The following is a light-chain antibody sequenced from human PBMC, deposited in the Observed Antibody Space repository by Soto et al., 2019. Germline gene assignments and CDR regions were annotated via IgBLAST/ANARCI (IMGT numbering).Light chain of an antibody. CDR2: DAS. CDR3: QQRSNSIT. J-gene: IGKJ5*01. CDR1: QSGSSS. Sequence: EIVLTQSPATMSWSPGERATLSCRARQSGSSSLACYQPKPGQAPRLLIYDASNMATGIPAMFSGSGSGTDFTITISSLEPKDATVYYCQQRSNSITFGQGTRIEI. V-gene: IGKV3-11*01.